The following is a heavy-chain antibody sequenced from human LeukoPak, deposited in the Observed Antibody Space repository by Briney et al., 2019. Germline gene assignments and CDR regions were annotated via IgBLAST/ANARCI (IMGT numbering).Heavy chain of an antibody. Sequence: PGRSLRLSCAASGFTFSSYGMHWVRHAPGKGLEWVAVIWYDGSNKYYADPVKGRFTITRDNSKNTLYLQMNGLRAEDTAVYCCAIGREQWLGYFDYWGQGTLVTVSS. J-gene: IGHJ4*02. D-gene: IGHD6-19*01. V-gene: IGHV3-33*01. CDR1: GFTFSSYG. CDR3: AIGREQWLGYFDY. CDR2: IWYDGSNK.